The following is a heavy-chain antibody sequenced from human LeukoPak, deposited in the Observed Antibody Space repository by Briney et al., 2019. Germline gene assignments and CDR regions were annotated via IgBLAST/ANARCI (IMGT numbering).Heavy chain of an antibody. CDR2: ISSSGSPI. CDR1: GFFFSSYS. D-gene: IGHD1-26*01. J-gene: IGHJ4*02. Sequence: GGSLRLSCTASGFFFSSYSMNWVRQAPGKGLEWLSYISSSGSPIHYADSVKGRFIISRDNAKNSLYLQMNNLTDEDTAVYYCARDRGGSSLPFDYWGQGTLVTVSS. CDR3: ARDRGGSSLPFDY. V-gene: IGHV3-48*02.